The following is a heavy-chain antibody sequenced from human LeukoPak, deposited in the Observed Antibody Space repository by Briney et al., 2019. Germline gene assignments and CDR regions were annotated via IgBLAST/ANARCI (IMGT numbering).Heavy chain of an antibody. Sequence: SETLSLTCTVSGGSFTTHYWNWFRQPAGKGLEWIGRIYSGGSTNYKSSLKSQVIMSIDTSKRQLSLKLSSVTAADTAIYYCARDIGLDYSSSSFASDIWGPGTLVIVSS. CDR2: IYSGGST. J-gene: IGHJ3*02. D-gene: IGHD6-6*01. V-gene: IGHV4-4*07. CDR1: GGSFTTHY. CDR3: ARDIGLDYSSSSFASDI.